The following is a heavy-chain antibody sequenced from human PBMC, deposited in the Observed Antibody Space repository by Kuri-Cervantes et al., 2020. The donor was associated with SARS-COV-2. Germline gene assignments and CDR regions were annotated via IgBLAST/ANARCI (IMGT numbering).Heavy chain of an antibody. CDR1: GGTFSSYA. V-gene: IGHV1-69*10. CDR2: IIPILGIA. J-gene: IGHJ3*02. Sequence: SVKVSCKASGGTFSSYAISWVRQAPGQGLEWMGGIIPILGIANYAQKFQGRVTITRDTSASTAYMELSSLRSEDTAVYYCARMGGRLNYYDSSGYSPAPDAFDIWGQGAMVTVSS. CDR3: ARMGGRLNYYDSSGYSPAPDAFDI. D-gene: IGHD3-22*01.